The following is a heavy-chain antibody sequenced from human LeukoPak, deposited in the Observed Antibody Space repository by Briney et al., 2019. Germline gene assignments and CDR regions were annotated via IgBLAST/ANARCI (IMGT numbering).Heavy chain of an antibody. CDR2: IYYSGST. CDR3: ARAVRTMSFDY. Sequence: PSETLSLTCTVSGGSISXXGYYWSWIRQHXXKXXXXIGYIYYSGSTYYNPSLKSRVTISVDTSKNQFSLRLSSVTAADTAVYYCARAVRTMSFDYWGQGTLVTVSS. V-gene: IGHV4-31*03. CDR1: GGSISXXGYY. D-gene: IGHD3-22*01. J-gene: IGHJ4*02.